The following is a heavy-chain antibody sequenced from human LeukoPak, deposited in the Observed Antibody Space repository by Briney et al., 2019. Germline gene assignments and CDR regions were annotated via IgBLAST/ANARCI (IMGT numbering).Heavy chain of an antibody. Sequence: GGSLRLSCAASGFTFDDHAMHWVRQAPGKGLEWVSGISWNSGSIGYADSVKGRFTISRDNAKNSLYLQMNSLRAEDTALYYCAKDGVPAVAGTLGFDPWGQGTLVTVSS. CDR1: GFTFDDHA. CDR3: AKDGVPAVAGTLGFDP. J-gene: IGHJ5*02. CDR2: ISWNSGSI. V-gene: IGHV3-9*01. D-gene: IGHD6-19*01.